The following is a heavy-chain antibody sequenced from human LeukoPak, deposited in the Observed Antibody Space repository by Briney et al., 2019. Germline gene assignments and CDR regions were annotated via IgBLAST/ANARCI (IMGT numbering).Heavy chain of an antibody. D-gene: IGHD2-2*01. Sequence: GGSLRLSCAASGFTVSSNYMSWVRQAPGKGLEWVSVIYSGGSTYYADSVKGRFTISRDNSKNTLYLQMNSLRAEDTAVYYCAKGSYCSSTSCPYYWGQGTLVTVSS. V-gene: IGHV3-66*02. J-gene: IGHJ4*02. CDR1: GFTVSSNY. CDR3: AKGSYCSSTSCPYY. CDR2: IYSGGST.